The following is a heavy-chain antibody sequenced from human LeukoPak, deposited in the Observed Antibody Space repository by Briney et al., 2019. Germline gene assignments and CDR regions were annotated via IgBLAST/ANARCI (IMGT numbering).Heavy chain of an antibody. D-gene: IGHD3-22*01. CDR1: GGTFSSYA. CDR2: IIPIFGTA. Sequence: SVKVSCKASGGTFSSYAISWVRQAPGQGLEWMGGIIPIFGTANYAQKFQGRVTITADESTSTAYMELSSLRSEDTAVYYCARGGYYYDSSGLGYFDYWGQGTLVTVSS. V-gene: IGHV1-69*13. CDR3: ARGGYYYDSSGLGYFDY. J-gene: IGHJ4*02.